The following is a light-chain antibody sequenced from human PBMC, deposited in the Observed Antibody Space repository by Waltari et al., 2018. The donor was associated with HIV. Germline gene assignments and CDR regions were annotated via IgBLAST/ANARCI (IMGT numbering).Light chain of an antibody. CDR3: QTWGAGIVV. CDR2: LNSDGSH. V-gene: IGLV4-69*01. Sequence: QLVLTQSPSASASLGASVKLTCTLSSAHSIYAIAWHQQHPEQGPRYLMKLNSDGSHRKWDGIPDRFSGSASGAERYLTISNVQSEDEGTYYCQTWGAGIVVFGGGTRLSVL. J-gene: IGLJ2*01. CDR1: SAHSIYA.